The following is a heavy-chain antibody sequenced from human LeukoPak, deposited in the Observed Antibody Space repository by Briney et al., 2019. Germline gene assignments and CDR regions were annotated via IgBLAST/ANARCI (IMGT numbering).Heavy chain of an antibody. CDR1: GFTFRHYE. CDR2: ISSSGGTI. J-gene: IGHJ6*03. D-gene: IGHD3-10*02. V-gene: IGHV3-48*03. Sequence: GGSLRLSCAASGFTFRHYEMNWVRQAPGKGLEWVSYISSSGGTIYYAGSVKGRFTIPRDNAKNSLYLQMNSLRAEDTAVYYCARDQCSGRDHYYYYMDVWGKGTTVTVSS. CDR3: ARDQCSGRDHYYYYMDV.